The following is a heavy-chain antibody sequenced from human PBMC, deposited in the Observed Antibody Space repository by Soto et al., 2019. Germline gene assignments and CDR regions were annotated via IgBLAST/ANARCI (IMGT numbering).Heavy chain of an antibody. CDR3: ARDGDIVVVPAALRSASPGGGMDV. CDR2: ISAYNGNT. J-gene: IGHJ6*02. Sequence: QVQLVQSGAEVKKPGASVKVSCKASGYTFTSYGISWVRQAPGQGLEWMGWISAYNGNTNYAQKLQGRGTMTTDTSTSTAYMELRSLRSDDTAVYYCARDGDIVVVPAALRSASPGGGMDVWGQGTTVTVSS. CDR1: GYTFTSYG. V-gene: IGHV1-18*01. D-gene: IGHD2-2*01.